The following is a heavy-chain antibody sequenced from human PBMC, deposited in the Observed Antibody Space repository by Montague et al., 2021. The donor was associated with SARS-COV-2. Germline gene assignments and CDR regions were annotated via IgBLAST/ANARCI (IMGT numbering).Heavy chain of an antibody. J-gene: IGHJ6*02. CDR3: ARDDIVLQGVTKGMDV. Sequence: SETLPLTCTVSGGSISSSNYYWGWIRQPPGKGLEWIGNMYYSGSTYYNPSLKSRVTISIDTSKNQFSLKLGSVTAADTAVYYCARDDIVLQGVTKGMDVWGQGTTVTVSS. CDR2: MYYSGST. D-gene: IGHD3-10*01. V-gene: IGHV4-39*07. CDR1: GGSISSSNYY.